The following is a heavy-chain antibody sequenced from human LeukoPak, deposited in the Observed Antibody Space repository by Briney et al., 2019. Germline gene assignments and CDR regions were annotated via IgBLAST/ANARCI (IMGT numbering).Heavy chain of an antibody. D-gene: IGHD3-22*01. CDR3: ARDRDRYYYDSSGYYPGEY. J-gene: IGHJ4*02. V-gene: IGHV1-18*01. Sequence: ASVKVSCKASGYTFTSYGISWVRQAPGQGLEWMGWISAYNGNTNYAQKLQGRVTMTTDTSTSTAYMELRSLRSDDTAVYYCARDRDRYYYDSSGYYPGEYWGLGTLVTVSS. CDR2: ISAYNGNT. CDR1: GYTFTSYG.